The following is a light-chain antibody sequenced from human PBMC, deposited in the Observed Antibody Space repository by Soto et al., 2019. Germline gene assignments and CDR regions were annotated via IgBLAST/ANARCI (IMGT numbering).Light chain of an antibody. V-gene: IGKV3-15*01. CDR3: QQYNNWPPST. J-gene: IGKJ2*01. CDR1: QSINNN. Sequence: EIVLTQSPATLSVSPGERATLSCRASQSINNNLAWYQQKPGQAPRLLIYGAFTTAYGIPARFSGTGSGSDFTLTSSSLQSENFGVYYWQQYNNWPPSTSGQGTKLESK. CDR2: GAF.